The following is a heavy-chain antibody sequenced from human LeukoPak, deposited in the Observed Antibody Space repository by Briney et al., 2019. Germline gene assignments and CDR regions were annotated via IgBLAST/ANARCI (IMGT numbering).Heavy chain of an antibody. V-gene: IGHV4-39*07. CDR3: ARDIMVRAYFDY. J-gene: IGHJ4*02. D-gene: IGHD3-10*01. CDR2: IYYSGST. Sequence: PGGTLRLSCAASGFTFSSYEMNWVRQPPGKGLEWVGSIYYSGSTYYNPSLKSRVTISVDTSKNQFSLKLSSVTAADTAVYYCARDIMVRAYFDYWGQGTLVTVSS. CDR1: GFTFSSYE.